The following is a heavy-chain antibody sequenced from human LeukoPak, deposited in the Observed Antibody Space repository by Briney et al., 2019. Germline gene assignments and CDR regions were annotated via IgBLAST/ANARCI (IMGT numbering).Heavy chain of an antibody. J-gene: IGHJ4*02. V-gene: IGHV3-21*01. Sequence: PGGSLRFSCAASGFTFSSYSMNWVRQAPGKGLEWVSSISSSSSYIYYADSVKGRFTISRDNAKNSLYLQMNSLRAEDTAVYYCARDWFGELDYWGPGTLVTVSS. CDR3: ARDWFGELDY. CDR2: ISSSSSYI. CDR1: GFTFSSYS. D-gene: IGHD3-10*01.